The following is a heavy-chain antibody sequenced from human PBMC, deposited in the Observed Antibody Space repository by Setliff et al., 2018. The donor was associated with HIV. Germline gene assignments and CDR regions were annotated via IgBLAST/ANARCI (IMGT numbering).Heavy chain of an antibody. D-gene: IGHD6-19*01. CDR2: ITTDSNYI. J-gene: IGHJ6*03. V-gene: IGHV3-21*01. CDR1: GFTFSDSG. Sequence: GGSLRLSCAASGFTFSDSGMHWVRQAPGKGPEWVSSITTDSNYIYYADSVKGRFTISRDNSKNTLYLQMNSLRAEDTAVYYCARDSGGWYPTGDYYYYYMDVWGKGTTVTVSS. CDR3: ARDSGGWYPTGDYYYYYMDV.